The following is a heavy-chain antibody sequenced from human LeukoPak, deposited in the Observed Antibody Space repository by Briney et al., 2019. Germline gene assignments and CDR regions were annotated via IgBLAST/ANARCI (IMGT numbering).Heavy chain of an antibody. CDR2: IYNSGSN. J-gene: IGHJ4*02. CDR3: ARTVTYFDY. Sequence: SETLSLTCTVSGGSISSYYLSWIRQPARQGLEWIGRIYNSGSNNYNHYLKSRVTMSVDTSKHQFSLKLSSVTDADTAVYYCARTVTYFDYWGQGTLVTVSS. V-gene: IGHV4-4*07. D-gene: IGHD3-10*01. CDR1: GGSISSYY.